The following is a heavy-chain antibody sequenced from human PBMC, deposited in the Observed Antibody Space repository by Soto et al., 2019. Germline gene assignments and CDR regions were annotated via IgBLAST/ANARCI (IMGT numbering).Heavy chain of an antibody. V-gene: IGHV3-30*04. CDR2: ISYDGSNK. CDR3: AKDVLRFLEWLAFYGMDV. Sequence: PGGSLRLSCAASGFTFSNYAMHWVRQAPGKGLEWVAVISYDGSNKYYADSVKGRFTISRDNSKNTLYLQMNSLRAEDTAVYYCAKDVLRFLEWLAFYGMDVWGQGTTVTVSS. J-gene: IGHJ6*02. CDR1: GFTFSNYA. D-gene: IGHD3-3*01.